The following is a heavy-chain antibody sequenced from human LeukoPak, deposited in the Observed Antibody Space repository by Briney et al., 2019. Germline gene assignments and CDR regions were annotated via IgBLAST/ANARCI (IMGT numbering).Heavy chain of an antibody. CDR3: ARESHVTREDY. J-gene: IGHJ4*02. CDR1: GYTFTSYG. Sequence: ASVKVSCKASGYTFTSYGISWVRQAPGQGLEWMGWISANDGNTDYPQKLQGRVTMTTDTPTSTAYMELRSLRSDDTAVHYCARESHVTREDYWGQGTLVTVSS. CDR2: ISANDGNT. V-gene: IGHV1-18*01. D-gene: IGHD3-10*01.